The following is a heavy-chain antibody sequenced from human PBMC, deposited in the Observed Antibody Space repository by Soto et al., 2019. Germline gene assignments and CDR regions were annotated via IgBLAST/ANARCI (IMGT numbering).Heavy chain of an antibody. V-gene: IGHV1-18*01. J-gene: IGHJ4*02. CDR3: ARYRSPCGDYVSPLDY. D-gene: IGHD4-17*01. CDR2: ISAYNGNT. Sequence: QVQLVQSGAEVKKPWASVKVSCKASGYTFTSYGISWVRQAPGQGLEWMGWISAYNGNTNYAQKLQGRVSMTTDTSTSTAYRELRSLRSDDPAVYYCARYRSPCGDYVSPLDYWGQDTLVTVS. CDR1: GYTFTSYG.